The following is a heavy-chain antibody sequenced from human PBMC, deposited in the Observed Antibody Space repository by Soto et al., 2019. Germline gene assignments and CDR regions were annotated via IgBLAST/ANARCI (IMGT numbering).Heavy chain of an antibody. CDR2: IYYSGSA. D-gene: IGHD2-15*01. J-gene: IGHJ6*03. Sequence: PSETLSLTCTVSGDSLTSVSDYWSWIRHPPGKGLEWIVYIYYSGSADYNPSLGSRVSISIDTSKNQFSLKLTPVTAADTAVYNCARILGFRYYYSHKHLGGEGATATVS. CDR1: GDSLTSVSDY. V-gene: IGHV4-61*01. CDR3: ARILGFRYYYSHKHL.